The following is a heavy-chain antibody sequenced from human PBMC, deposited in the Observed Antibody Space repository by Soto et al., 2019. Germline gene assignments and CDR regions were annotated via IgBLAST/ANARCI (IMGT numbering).Heavy chain of an antibody. D-gene: IGHD3-10*01. Sequence: ASVKVSCKASGYTFTSYDINWVRQATGQGLEWMGWMNPNSGNTGYAQKFQGRVTMTRNTSISTAYMELSSLRSEDTAVYYCAGEPYYYGSGSPDAFDIWGQGTMVTVSS. CDR1: GYTFTSYD. CDR2: MNPNSGNT. CDR3: AGEPYYYGSGSPDAFDI. V-gene: IGHV1-8*01. J-gene: IGHJ3*02.